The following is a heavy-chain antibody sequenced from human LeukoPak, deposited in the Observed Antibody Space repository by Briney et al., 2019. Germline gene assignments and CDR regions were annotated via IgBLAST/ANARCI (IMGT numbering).Heavy chain of an antibody. J-gene: IGHJ4*02. D-gene: IGHD4-17*01. CDR3: ASTTVITATPAY. Sequence: PSETLSLTCAVYGESFSGYYWSWIRQPPGKGLEWIGEINHSGSTNYNPSLKSRVTISVDTSRNQFSLKLSSVTAADTAVYYCASTTVITATPAYWGQGTLVTVSS. CDR2: INHSGST. V-gene: IGHV4-34*01. CDR1: GESFSGYY.